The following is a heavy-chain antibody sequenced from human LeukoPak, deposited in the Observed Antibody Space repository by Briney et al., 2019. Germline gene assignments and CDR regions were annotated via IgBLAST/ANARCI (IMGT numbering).Heavy chain of an antibody. J-gene: IGHJ4*02. CDR1: GYTFTGYY. CDR3: ASDYYDSSGYYYARVE. CDR2: INPNRGGT. V-gene: IGHV1-2*06. Sequence: GASVKVSCKASGYTFTGYYMHWVRQAPGQGLEWMGRINPNRGGTNYAQKFQGRVTMTRDTSISTAYMELSRLRSDDTAVYYCASDYYDSSGYYYARVEWGQGTLVTVSS. D-gene: IGHD3-22*01.